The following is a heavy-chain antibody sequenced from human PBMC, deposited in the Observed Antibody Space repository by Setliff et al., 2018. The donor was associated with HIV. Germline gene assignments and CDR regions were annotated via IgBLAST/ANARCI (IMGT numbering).Heavy chain of an antibody. CDR2: IDRDGITT. Sequence: GGSLRLSCAASGFTFSSYSMNWVRQAPGKGLVWVSRIDRDGITTAYADSVKGRFTISRDNAKNTVYLQMHSLRAEDTGIYYCARRPLYYFDYWGQGTLVTVSS. CDR1: GFTFSSYS. J-gene: IGHJ4*02. CDR3: ARRPLYYFDY. V-gene: IGHV3-74*01.